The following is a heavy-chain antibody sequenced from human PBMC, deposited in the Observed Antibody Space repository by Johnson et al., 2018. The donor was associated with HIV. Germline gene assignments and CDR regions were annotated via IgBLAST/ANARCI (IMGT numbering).Heavy chain of an antibody. CDR3: ARGHSNSWLGYYAFDI. D-gene: IGHD6-13*01. Sequence: QVKLVESGGGVVQPGRSLRLSCAASGFTFSSYAMHWVRQAPGKGLEWVAVISYDGSNKYYADSVKGRFTISRDNSKNTLYLQMNSLRAEDTAVYYCARGHSNSWLGYYAFDIWGQGTMVTVSS. CDR2: ISYDGSNK. J-gene: IGHJ3*02. CDR1: GFTFSSYA. V-gene: IGHV3-30*04.